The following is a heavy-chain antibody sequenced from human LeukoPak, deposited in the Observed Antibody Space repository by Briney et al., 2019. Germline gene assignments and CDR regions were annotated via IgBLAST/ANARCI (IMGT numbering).Heavy chain of an antibody. CDR3: ASGTVATIFDY. D-gene: IGHD5-12*01. Sequence: SETLSLACTVSGGSISSGGYYWSWIRQHPGKGLEWIGYIYYSGSTYYNPSLKSRVTISVDTSKNQFSLKLSSVTAADTAVYYCASGTVATIFDYWGREPWSPSPQ. V-gene: IGHV4-31*03. CDR1: GGSISSGGYY. CDR2: IYYSGST. J-gene: IGHJ4*02.